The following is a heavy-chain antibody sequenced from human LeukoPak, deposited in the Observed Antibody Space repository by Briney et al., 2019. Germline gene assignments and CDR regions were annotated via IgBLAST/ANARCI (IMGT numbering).Heavy chain of an antibody. CDR3: ARHSWGYLAALYNWFDP. Sequence: ASVKVSCKASGGTFSSYAISWVRQAPGQGLEWMGGIIPIFGTANYAQKFQGRVTITTDESTSTAYMELSSLRSEDTAVYYCARHSWGYLAALYNWFDPWGQGTLVTVSS. D-gene: IGHD3-22*01. V-gene: IGHV1-69*05. CDR2: IIPIFGTA. CDR1: GGTFSSYA. J-gene: IGHJ5*02.